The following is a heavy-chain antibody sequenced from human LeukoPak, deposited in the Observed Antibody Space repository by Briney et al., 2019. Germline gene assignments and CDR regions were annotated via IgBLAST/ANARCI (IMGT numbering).Heavy chain of an antibody. D-gene: IGHD1-26*01. CDR2: IYYSGST. Sequence: SETLSLTCTVSGGSISSGGYYWSWIRQHPGQGLEWIGYIYYSGSTNYNPSLKSRVTISVDTSKNQFSLKLSSVTAADTAVYYCASGPAGATFEDPFDYWGQGTLVTVSS. J-gene: IGHJ4*02. CDR3: ASGPAGATFEDPFDY. CDR1: GGSISSGGYY. V-gene: IGHV4-31*03.